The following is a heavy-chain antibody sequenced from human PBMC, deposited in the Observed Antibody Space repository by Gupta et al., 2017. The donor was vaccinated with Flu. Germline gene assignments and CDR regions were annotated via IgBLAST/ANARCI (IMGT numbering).Heavy chain of an antibody. CDR2: ITDTGRTT. V-gene: IGHV3-48*03. D-gene: IGHD2-2*01. J-gene: IGHJ3*01. Sequence: GKGLEWVSFITDTGRTTYYADSVKGRFTISRDNAKNAVYLQMSSLRVDDTAIYYCARKFCSTGTCYSLGAFDVWGQGTMVIVSS. CDR3: ARKFCSTGTCYSLGAFDV.